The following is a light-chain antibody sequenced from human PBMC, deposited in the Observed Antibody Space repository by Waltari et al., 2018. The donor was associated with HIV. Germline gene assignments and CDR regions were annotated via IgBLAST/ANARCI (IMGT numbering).Light chain of an antibody. J-gene: IGLJ3*02. Sequence: QSALTQPASVSGSPGQSITISCPGTSSDVGGYHYVSWSQPHPGKAPKLMRFEVSTRPSGVSNRFSGSKSVNTASLTISGLQAEDEADYYCSSYTTRSTPDPNWVFGGGTKLTVL. CDR2: EVS. CDR1: SSDVGGYHY. V-gene: IGLV2-14*01. CDR3: SSYTTRSTPDPNWV.